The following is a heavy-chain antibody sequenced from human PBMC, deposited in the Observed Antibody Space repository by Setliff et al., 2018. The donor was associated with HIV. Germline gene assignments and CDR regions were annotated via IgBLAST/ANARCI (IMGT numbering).Heavy chain of an antibody. CDR1: DDPISSYY. J-gene: IGHJ6*03. D-gene: IGHD2-15*01. CDR2: LYVSGDT. Sequence: SETLSLTCYVTDDPISSYYWSWVRQPAGKELEWIGRLYVSGDTNYNPSLKSRVTMSLDTSKKHFSLNLKSVTAADTAVYYCALTGHRLLRGYMDVWGKGTTVTVSS. V-gene: IGHV4-4*07. CDR3: ALTGHRLLRGYMDV.